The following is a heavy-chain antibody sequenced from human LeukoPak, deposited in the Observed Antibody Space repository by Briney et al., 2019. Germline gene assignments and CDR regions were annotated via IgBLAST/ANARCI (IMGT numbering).Heavy chain of an antibody. CDR3: MTTVTTLLFKDAFDI. Sequence: PGGSLRLSCAASGLTFSSYWMSWVRQAPGKGLEWVANIKQDGSEKYYVDSVKGRFTISRDNAKNSLYLQMNSLRAEDTAVYYCMTTVTTLLFKDAFDIWGQGTMVTVSS. CDR2: IKQDGSEK. CDR1: GLTFSSYW. V-gene: IGHV3-7*01. D-gene: IGHD4-17*01. J-gene: IGHJ3*02.